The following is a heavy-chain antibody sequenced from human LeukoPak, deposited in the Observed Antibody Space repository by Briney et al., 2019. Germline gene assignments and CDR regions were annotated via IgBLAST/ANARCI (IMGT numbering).Heavy chain of an antibody. V-gene: IGHV3-74*01. Sequence: PGGSLRLSCAASGFTFSSYWMHWVRQAPGKGLAWVSRINSDGSSTSYADSVKGRFTISRDNAKNTLYLQMNSLRAEDTAVYYCAREGYSSSSYYFDYWGQGTLVTVSS. CDR3: AREGYSSSSYYFDY. J-gene: IGHJ4*02. D-gene: IGHD6-13*01. CDR1: GFTFSSYW. CDR2: INSDGSST.